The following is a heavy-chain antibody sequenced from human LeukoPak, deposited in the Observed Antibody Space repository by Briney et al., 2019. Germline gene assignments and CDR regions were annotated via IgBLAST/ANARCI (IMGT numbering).Heavy chain of an antibody. CDR3: ARAVPSTYYYDSSDYPDY. CDR2: ISSSSYI. V-gene: IGHV3-21*01. Sequence: GSLRLSCAASGFTFSSYSMNWVRQAPGKGLEWVSSISSSSYIYYADSVKGRFTISRDNAKNSLYLQMNSLRAKDTAVYYCARAVPSTYYYDSSDYPDYWGQGTLVTVSS. D-gene: IGHD3-22*01. CDR1: GFTFSSYS. J-gene: IGHJ4*02.